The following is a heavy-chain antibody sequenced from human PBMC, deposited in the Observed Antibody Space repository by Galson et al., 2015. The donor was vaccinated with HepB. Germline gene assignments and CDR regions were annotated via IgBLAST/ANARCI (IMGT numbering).Heavy chain of an antibody. CDR1: GFRFRSYG. Sequence: SLRLSCAASGFRFRSYGLHWVRQTPGKRLQWVALISDDGSNVYYVDSVKGRFTISRDNSRSTLYLQMNSLTLDDTAVYYCVRGLATCAYPIDSWGQGTLVTVSS. CDR3: VRGLATCAYPIDS. J-gene: IGHJ5*01. D-gene: IGHD2-21*01. V-gene: IGHV3-30*03. CDR2: ISDDGSNV.